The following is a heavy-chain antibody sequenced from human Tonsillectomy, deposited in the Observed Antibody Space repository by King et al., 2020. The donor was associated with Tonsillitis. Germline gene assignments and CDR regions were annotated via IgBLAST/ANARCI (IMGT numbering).Heavy chain of an antibody. CDR3: ARSRYYYYYGMDV. V-gene: IGHV3-23*04. CDR2: ISGSGGST. D-gene: IGHD2-2*01. Sequence: VQLVESGGGLVQPGGSLRLSCTASGFTFNNYAMNWVRQAPGKGLEWVSAISGSGGSTYYAESVKGRFTISRDNSKNTLYLQMNSLRAEDTAVYYCARSRYYYYYGMDVWGQGTTVTVSS. CDR1: GFTFNNYA. J-gene: IGHJ6*02.